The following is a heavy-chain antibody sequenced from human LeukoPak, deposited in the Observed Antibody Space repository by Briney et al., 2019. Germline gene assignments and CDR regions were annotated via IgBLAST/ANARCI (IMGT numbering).Heavy chain of an antibody. CDR2: IRYDGSNK. CDR1: GFTLSSHG. Sequence: GGSLRLSCAASGFTLSSHGMHWVRPAPGKGLEGVAFIRYDGSNKYYADSVKGRFTLSSDKPKNTLYLQMNSLRAEDTAVYYCAKGRDYYGSGRFYFDDWGQGTLVTVS. V-gene: IGHV3-30*02. D-gene: IGHD3-10*01. J-gene: IGHJ4*02. CDR3: AKGRDYYGSGRFYFDD.